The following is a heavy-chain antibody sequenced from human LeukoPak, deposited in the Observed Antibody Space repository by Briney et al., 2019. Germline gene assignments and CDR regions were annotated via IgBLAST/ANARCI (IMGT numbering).Heavy chain of an antibody. V-gene: IGHV4-4*07. Sequence: SETLSLTCTVSGGSISGYYWSWIRQPAGKGLEWIGRIYTSGNTNYNPSLKSRVTMSVDTSKNQFSLKLRSVTAADTAVYYCARDDYDSEAFDIWGQGTMVTVSS. D-gene: IGHD3-22*01. CDR3: ARDDYDSEAFDI. J-gene: IGHJ3*02. CDR1: GGSISGYY. CDR2: IYTSGNT.